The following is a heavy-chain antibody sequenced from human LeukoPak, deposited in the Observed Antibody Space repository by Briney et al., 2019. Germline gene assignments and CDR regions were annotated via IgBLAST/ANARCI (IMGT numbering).Heavy chain of an antibody. CDR1: GYTFTSYV. J-gene: IGHJ5*02. Sequence: ASVKVSCKASGYTFTSYVINWVREATGQGREWMGWMNPNSGNTGYAQKSQGRVTMTRNTSISPAYIERGSLRAEETAGCYCVRGLVRGGELRYWFDPWGQGTLVTVSS. V-gene: IGHV1-8*01. CDR2: MNPNSGNT. CDR3: VRGLVRGGELRYWFDP. D-gene: IGHD1-26*01.